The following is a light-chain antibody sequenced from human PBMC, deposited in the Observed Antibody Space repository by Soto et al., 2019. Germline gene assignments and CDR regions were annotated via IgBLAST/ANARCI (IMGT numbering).Light chain of an antibody. J-gene: IGKJ1*01. CDR2: GAS. CDR1: QSVSSN. V-gene: IGKV3-15*01. Sequence: EIVMTQSPATXSVSPGDRATLSCRASQSVSSNLAWYQQKPGQAPRLLIYGASTRATGIPARFSGSGSGTEFTLTIGSLQSEDFAVYYCQQYNNWPRWTFGQGTKVEIK. CDR3: QQYNNWPRWT.